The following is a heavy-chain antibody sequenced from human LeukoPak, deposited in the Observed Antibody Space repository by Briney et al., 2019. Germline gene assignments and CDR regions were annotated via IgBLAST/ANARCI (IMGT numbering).Heavy chain of an antibody. V-gene: IGHV2-5*02. D-gene: IGHD3-22*01. CDR3: ARNTYYYDSSGYYFADAFDI. CDR2: VYWDDDK. J-gene: IGHJ3*02. Sequence: SGPTLVKPTQTLTLTCTFSGFSLSTNGVGVAWIRQPPGQALEWLALVYWDDDKRYSPSLKTRLTIAKDTSKNQVVLTMTNMDPVDTATYYCARNTYYYDSSGYYFADAFDIWGQGTMVTVSS. CDR1: GFSLSTNGVG.